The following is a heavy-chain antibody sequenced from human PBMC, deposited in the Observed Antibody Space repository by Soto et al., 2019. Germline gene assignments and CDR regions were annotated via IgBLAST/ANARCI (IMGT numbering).Heavy chain of an antibody. CDR1: GGTLSSNA. D-gene: IGHD6-19*01. V-gene: IGHV1-69*06. CDR3: ARGGFVAGLYNAMDA. CDR2: IIPMFGSP. Sequence: QVQLVQSGAEVKKPGSSVKVSCKASGGTLSSNAISWVRQAPGQGLEWMGAIIPMFGSPKYAQNFQGRVTITGDKPTSTIYMEMISLTSADSAVYYGARGGFVAGLYNAMDAWGQGTTVAVTS. J-gene: IGHJ6*02.